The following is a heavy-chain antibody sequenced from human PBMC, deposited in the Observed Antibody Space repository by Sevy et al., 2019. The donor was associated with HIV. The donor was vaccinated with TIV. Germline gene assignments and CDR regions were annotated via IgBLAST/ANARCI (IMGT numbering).Heavy chain of an antibody. D-gene: IGHD3-22*01. J-gene: IGHJ4*02. CDR3: ARDWLYYYDSSGYYPSG. Sequence: GESLKISCAASGFTFSSYEMNWVRQAPGKGLEWVSYISSSGSTIYYADSVKGRFTISRDNAKNSLYLQMNSLRAEDTAVYYCARDWLYYYDSSGYYPSGWGQGTLVTVSS. CDR1: GFTFSSYE. V-gene: IGHV3-48*03. CDR2: ISSSGSTI.